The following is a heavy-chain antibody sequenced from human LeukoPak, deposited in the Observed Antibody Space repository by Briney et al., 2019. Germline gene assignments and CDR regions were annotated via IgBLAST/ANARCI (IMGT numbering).Heavy chain of an antibody. J-gene: IGHJ4*02. CDR3: ARGYSSGWHDY. V-gene: IGHV3-21*01. CDR2: ISSSSSYI. CDR1: GFTFSSYS. Sequence: GGSLRPSCAASGFTFSSYSMNWVRQAPGKGLEWVSSISSSSSYIYYADSVKGRFTISRDNAKNSLYLQMNSLRAEDTAVYYCARGYSSGWHDYWGQGTLVTVSS. D-gene: IGHD6-19*01.